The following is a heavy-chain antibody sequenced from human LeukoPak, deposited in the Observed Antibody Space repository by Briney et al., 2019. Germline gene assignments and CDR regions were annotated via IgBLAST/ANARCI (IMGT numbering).Heavy chain of an antibody. CDR1: GGSFSGYY. V-gene: IGHV4-34*01. D-gene: IGHD2-21*02. CDR3: ARDGTAVVTAFGDYGMDV. Sequence: SETLSLTCAVYGGSFSGYYWSWIRQPPGKGLEWIGEINHSGSTNYNPSLKGRVTISVDTSKNQFSLKLSSVTAADTAVYYCARDGTAVVTAFGDYGMDVWGQGTTVTVSS. J-gene: IGHJ6*02. CDR2: INHSGST.